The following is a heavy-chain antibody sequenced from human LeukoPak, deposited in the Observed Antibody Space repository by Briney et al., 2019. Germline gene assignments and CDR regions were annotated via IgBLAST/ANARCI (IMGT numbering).Heavy chain of an antibody. CDR2: ISGSGGST. Sequence: GGSLRLSCAASAFTFSSYAMSWVRQAPGKGLEWVSAISGSGGSTYYADSVKGRFTISRDNSKNTLYLQMNSLRAEDTAVYYCARLGYCSSTNCYQSGFDPWGQGTLVTVSS. D-gene: IGHD2-2*01. J-gene: IGHJ5*02. V-gene: IGHV3-23*01. CDR3: ARLGYCSSTNCYQSGFDP. CDR1: AFTFSSYA.